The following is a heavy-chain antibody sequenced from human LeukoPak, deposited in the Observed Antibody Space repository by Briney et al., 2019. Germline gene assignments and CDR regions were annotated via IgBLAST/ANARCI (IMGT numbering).Heavy chain of an antibody. CDR1: GYTLTELS. J-gene: IGHJ6*02. CDR2: FDPEDGET. D-gene: IGHD6-13*01. CDR3: ATEGAIAAAGGYYYYGMDV. Sequence: ASVKVSCEVSGYTLTELSMHWVRQAPGKGLEWMGGFDPEDGETIYAQKFQGRVTMTEDTSTDTAYMELSSLRSEGTAVYYCATEGAIAAAGGYYYYGMDVWGQGTTVTVSS. V-gene: IGHV1-24*01.